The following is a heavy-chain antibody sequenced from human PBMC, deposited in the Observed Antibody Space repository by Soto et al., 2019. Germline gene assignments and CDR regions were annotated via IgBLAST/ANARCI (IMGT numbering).Heavy chain of an antibody. Sequence: GGSLRLSCAASGFIFSNYVMYWVRHAPGKGLEWVAFMSYDGTTKYSADSVKGRFTISRDNSKNTLYLQMNSLRPEDTAVYYCAREVLWSRYFDYWGQGTLVTVSS. CDR2: MSYDGTTK. D-gene: IGHD3-10*01. J-gene: IGHJ4*02. V-gene: IGHV3-30-3*01. CDR1: GFIFSNYV. CDR3: AREVLWSRYFDY.